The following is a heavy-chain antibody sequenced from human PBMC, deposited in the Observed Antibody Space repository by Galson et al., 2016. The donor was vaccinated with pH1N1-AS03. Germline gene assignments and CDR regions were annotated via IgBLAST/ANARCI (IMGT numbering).Heavy chain of an antibody. CDR3: TTDDYGDYRGTGAGTNDAFDM. CDR2: IKNRENGRTT. CDR1: GSTFSNAW. Sequence: SLRLSCAASGSTFSNAWMSWVRQAPGKGLEWVGLIKNRENGRTTDYAAPVKGRFTISRDDSKNTLYLQMNSLKTEDTAVYYCTTDDYGDYRGTGAGTNDAFDMWGQGTMVTVSS. V-gene: IGHV3-15*01. J-gene: IGHJ3*02. D-gene: IGHD4-17*01.